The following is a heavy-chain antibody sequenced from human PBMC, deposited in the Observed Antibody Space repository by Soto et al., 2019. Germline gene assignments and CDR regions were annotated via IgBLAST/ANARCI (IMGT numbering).Heavy chain of an antibody. CDR1: GGSFSGNY. J-gene: IGHJ4*02. CDR2: INHSGST. V-gene: IGHV4-34*01. CDR3: ARGGGCSGGSCYPLGR. Sequence: QVQLQQWGAGLLKPSETLSLTCAVYGGSFSGNYWCWIRQPPGKGLEWIGEINHSGSTNYNPSLKNQVIISVDTSKNPFALKLSSVTAAGTAMYYCARGGGCSGGSCYPLGRWGQGTLVTVSS. D-gene: IGHD2-15*01.